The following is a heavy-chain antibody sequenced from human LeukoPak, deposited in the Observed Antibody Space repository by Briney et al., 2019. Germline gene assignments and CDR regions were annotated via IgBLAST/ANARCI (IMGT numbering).Heavy chain of an antibody. D-gene: IGHD6-19*01. V-gene: IGHV3-30-3*01. Sequence: TGRPVTLSCAASGFTFSSYAMHWVRQAPGKGLEWVAVISYDGSNKYYADSVKGRFTISRDNSKNTLYLQMNSLRAEDTAVYYCASSIPVGGSCLDYWGEGALVTVSS. CDR1: GFTFSSYA. CDR3: ASSIPVGGSCLDY. J-gene: IGHJ4*02. CDR2: ISYDGSNK.